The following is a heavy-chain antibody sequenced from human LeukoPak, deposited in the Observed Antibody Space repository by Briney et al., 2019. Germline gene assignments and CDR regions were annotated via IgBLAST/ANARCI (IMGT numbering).Heavy chain of an antibody. CDR1: GYSISSGYY. CDR3: ARSSSNSCSFDY. V-gene: IGHV4-38-2*02. Sequence: PSETLSLTCTVSGYSISSGYYWGWIRQPPWKGLEWIGSIYHSGSTYYNPSLKSRVTISVDTSKNQFSLKLSSVTAADTAVYYCARSSSNSCSFDYWGQGTLVTVSS. D-gene: IGHD2-2*01. CDR2: IYHSGST. J-gene: IGHJ4*02.